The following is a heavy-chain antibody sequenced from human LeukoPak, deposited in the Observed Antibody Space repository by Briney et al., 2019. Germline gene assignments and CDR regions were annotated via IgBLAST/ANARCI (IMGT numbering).Heavy chain of an antibody. CDR1: GFNFSNYV. D-gene: IGHD1-26*01. CDR2: ISSSSSYI. CDR3: ARAIVGATGYFDY. Sequence: GGSLRLSCTASGFNFSNYVMHWVRQAPGKGLEWVSSISSSSSYIYYADSVKGRFTISRDNAKNSLYLQMNSLRAEDTAVYYCARAIVGATGYFDYWGQGTLVTVS. V-gene: IGHV3-21*01. J-gene: IGHJ4*02.